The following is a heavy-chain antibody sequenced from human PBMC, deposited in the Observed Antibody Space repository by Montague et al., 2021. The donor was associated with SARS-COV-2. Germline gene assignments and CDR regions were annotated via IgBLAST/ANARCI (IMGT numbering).Heavy chain of an antibody. Sequence: SETLSLTCTVSGGSISSYYWSWIRQPPGKGLEWIGYIYYSGSTNYNPSLKIRVTISVDTSKNQFSLKLSSVTAADTAFSLLRCLLVQRLYYWGQGTLVTVSS. V-gene: IGHV4-59*08. CDR2: IYYSGST. J-gene: IGHJ4*02. CDR1: GGSISSYY. D-gene: IGHD4-17*01. CDR3: RCLLVQRLYY.